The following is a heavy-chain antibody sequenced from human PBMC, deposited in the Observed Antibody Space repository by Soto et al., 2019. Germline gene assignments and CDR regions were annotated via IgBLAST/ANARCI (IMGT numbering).Heavy chain of an antibody. CDR2: IYYSGST. Sequence: SETLSLTCTVSGGSISSYYWSWIRQRPGNGLEWIGYIYYSGSTNYNPSLKSRVTISVDTSKNRFSLRLSSLTAADTAVYYCARERIAVGSYGWDVWGQGTTVTVSS. D-gene: IGHD6-19*01. J-gene: IGHJ6*02. CDR3: ARERIAVGSYGWDV. CDR1: GGSISSYY. V-gene: IGHV4-59*01.